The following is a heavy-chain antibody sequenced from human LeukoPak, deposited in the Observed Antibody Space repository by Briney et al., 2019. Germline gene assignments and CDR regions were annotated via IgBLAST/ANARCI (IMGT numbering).Heavy chain of an antibody. CDR1: GYSISSGYY. J-gene: IGHJ3*02. CDR3: ARGGAYCGGDCSLDAFDM. Sequence: PSETQSLTCTVSGYSISSGYYWGWIRQPPGKGLEWIGSIYHSGSAYYDPSLKSRVTISVDTSKNQFSLKLSSVTAADTAVYYCARGGAYCGGDCSLDAFDMWGQGTMVTVSS. D-gene: IGHD2-21*02. CDR2: IYHSGSA. V-gene: IGHV4-38-2*02.